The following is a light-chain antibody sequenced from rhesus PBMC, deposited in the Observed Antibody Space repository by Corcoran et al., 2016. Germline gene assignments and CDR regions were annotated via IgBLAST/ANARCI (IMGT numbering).Light chain of an antibody. J-gene: IGKJ3*01. CDR2: KAS. V-gene: IGKV1-22*01. CDR3: LQYRSSPFT. Sequence: DIQMTQSPSSLSASVGDRVTITCPASQGISSWLAWYQQKPGKAPNLLIYKASSLQSGVPSRFSGSGSGTDYTLTISSLQSEDFATYYCLQYRSSPFTFGPGTKLEIK. CDR1: QGISSW.